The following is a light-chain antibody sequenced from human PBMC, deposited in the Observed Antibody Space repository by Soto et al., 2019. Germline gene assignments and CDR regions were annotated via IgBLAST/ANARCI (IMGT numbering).Light chain of an antibody. V-gene: IGLV2-14*01. Sequence: QSALTQPASVSGSPGQSITISCTGTSSDVGGYNYVSWYQQHPGKAPKLMIYDVSNLPSGVSNRFSGSKSGNTASLTISGLQAEDEADYYCSSYTSSSTLCVFGTGTKVTVL. CDR1: SSDVGGYNY. J-gene: IGLJ1*01. CDR3: SSYTSSSTLCV. CDR2: DVS.